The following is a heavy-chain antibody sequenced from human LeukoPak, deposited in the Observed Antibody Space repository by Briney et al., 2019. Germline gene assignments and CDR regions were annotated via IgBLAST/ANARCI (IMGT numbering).Heavy chain of an antibody. D-gene: IGHD4-17*01. V-gene: IGHV3-7*01. CDR3: ARSDYGDSFDY. Sequence: GGSLRLSCAASGFTFSSYWMSWVRQAPGKGLEWVANIKQDGSEKYYVDSVKGRSTISRDNAKNSLYLQMNSLRAEDTAVYYCARSDYGDSFDYWGQGTLVTVSS. J-gene: IGHJ4*02. CDR2: IKQDGSEK. CDR1: GFTFSSYW.